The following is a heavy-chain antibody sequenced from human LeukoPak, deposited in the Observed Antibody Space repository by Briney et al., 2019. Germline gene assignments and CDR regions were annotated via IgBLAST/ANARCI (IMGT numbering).Heavy chain of an antibody. CDR3: AHRRPGHLTGWDNSYFDN. V-gene: IGHV2-5*02. CDR1: GFSLYSSGVG. D-gene: IGHD1/OR15-1a*01. Sequence: SGPTLVIPTQTLTLTCTFSGFSLYSSGVGVGWIRQPPGGALEWLAVIYWDDDKRYNPSLRSRLTMSKDASRNQVFLVVANMDPVDTATYYCAHRRPGHLTGWDNSYFDNWGPGTLVTVSS. CDR2: IYWDDDK. J-gene: IGHJ4*02.